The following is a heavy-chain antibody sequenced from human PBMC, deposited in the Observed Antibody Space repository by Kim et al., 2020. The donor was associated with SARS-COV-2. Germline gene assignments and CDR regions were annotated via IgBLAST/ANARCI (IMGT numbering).Heavy chain of an antibody. CDR3: ARGGITIFGVVNAIDY. CDR2: IYYSGST. Sequence: SETLSLTCTVSGGSISSYYWSWIRQPPGKGLEWIGYIYYSGSTNYNPSLKSRDTISVDTSKNQFSLKLSSVTAADTAVYYCARGGITIFGVVNAIDYWGQGTLVTVSS. CDR1: GGSISSYY. J-gene: IGHJ4*02. V-gene: IGHV4-59*13. D-gene: IGHD3-3*01.